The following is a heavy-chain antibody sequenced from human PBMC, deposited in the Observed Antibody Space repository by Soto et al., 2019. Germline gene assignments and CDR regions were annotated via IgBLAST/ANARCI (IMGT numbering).Heavy chain of an antibody. V-gene: IGHV2-5*02. Sequence: XGPTLLNPTQTLPLTCTFSLFSLTTNGVGVGWIRQPPGKALEWLALIYWDDDKRYSPSLNSRLTITKDTSKTQVVLTMTNMDPVDTATYYCAHRGEIVEPHPTEYFDYWGQGTLVTVSS. CDR3: AHRGEIVEPHPTEYFDY. J-gene: IGHJ4*02. CDR2: IYWDDDK. CDR1: LFSLTTNGVG. D-gene: IGHD2-15*01.